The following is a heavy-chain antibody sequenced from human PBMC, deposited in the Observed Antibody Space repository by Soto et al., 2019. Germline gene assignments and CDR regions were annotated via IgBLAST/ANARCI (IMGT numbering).Heavy chain of an antibody. CDR3: VKEKVGASKSFDI. CDR2: ISRNSVVI. D-gene: IGHD1-26*01. Sequence: DVQLVESGGGLVQPGRSLTLSCAASEISFDDYAMHWARQAPGKGLEWVSGISRNSVVIGYADSVKGRFTISRDNAKNSLYLQLNSLRAEDTALYYCVKEKVGASKSFDIWGQGTMVTVSS. J-gene: IGHJ3*02. CDR1: EISFDDYA. V-gene: IGHV3-9*01.